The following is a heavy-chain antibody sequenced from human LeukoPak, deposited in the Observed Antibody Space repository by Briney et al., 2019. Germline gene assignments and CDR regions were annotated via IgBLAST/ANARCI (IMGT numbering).Heavy chain of an antibody. V-gene: IGHV1-18*01. CDR3: ARDRLLWFGNNWFDP. CDR2: ISAYNGNT. CDR1: GYTFTSYG. Sequence: ASVKVSCKASGYTFTSYGISWVRQAPGQGLEWMGWISAYNGNTNYAQKFQGRVTMTRDTSISTAYMELSRLRSDDTAVYYCARDRLLWFGNNWFDPWGQGTLVTVSS. J-gene: IGHJ5*02. D-gene: IGHD3-10*01.